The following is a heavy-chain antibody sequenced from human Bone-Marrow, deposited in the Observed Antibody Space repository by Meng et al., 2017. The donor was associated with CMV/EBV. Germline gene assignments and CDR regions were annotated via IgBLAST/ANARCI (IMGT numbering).Heavy chain of an antibody. CDR1: GFTFSSYE. J-gene: IGHJ6*02. D-gene: IGHD3-22*01. CDR3: ARVFRQGIVVVITGFLTDV. CDR2: ISSSGYTI. Sequence: GESLKISCAASGFTFSSYEMNWVRQAPGKGLEWVSYISSSGYTIYYADSVKGRFTISRDNAKNSLYLQMNSLRAEDTAVYYCARVFRQGIVVVITGFLTDVWGQGTTVTVSS. V-gene: IGHV3-48*03.